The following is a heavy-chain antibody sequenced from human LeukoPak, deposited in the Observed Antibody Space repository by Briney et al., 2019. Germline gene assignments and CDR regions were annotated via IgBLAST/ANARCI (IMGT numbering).Heavy chain of an antibody. Sequence: ASVKVSCKASGYTFTGYYLDGVRQPRGQGLEGMGWINSDSGFTKKAHKFQGRVIITSDTSITKHYVDLTRQTANDADVYYCARNFHMNGFDRWGHGTLVTVSS. CDR3: ARNFHMNGFDR. J-gene: IGHJ5*02. D-gene: IGHD1-1*01. V-gene: IGHV1-2*02. CDR1: GYTFTGYY. CDR2: INSDSGFT.